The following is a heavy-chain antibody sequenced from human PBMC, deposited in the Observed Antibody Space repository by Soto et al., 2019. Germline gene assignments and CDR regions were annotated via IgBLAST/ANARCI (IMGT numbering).Heavy chain of an antibody. Sequence: TSETLSLTCTVSGGSISSSSYYWGWIRQPPGKGLEWIGSIYYSGSTYYNPSLKSRVTISVDTSKNQFSLKLSSVTAADTAVYYCASNTIFGVVINWFDPWGQGTLVTVSS. CDR3: ASNTIFGVVINWFDP. V-gene: IGHV4-39*01. CDR2: IYYSGST. CDR1: GGSISSSSYY. J-gene: IGHJ5*02. D-gene: IGHD3-3*01.